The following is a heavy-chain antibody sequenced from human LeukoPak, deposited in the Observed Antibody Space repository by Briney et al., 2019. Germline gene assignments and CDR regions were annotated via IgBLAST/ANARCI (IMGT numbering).Heavy chain of an antibody. D-gene: IGHD6-13*01. J-gene: IGHJ3*02. V-gene: IGHV1-69*13. Sequence: SVKVSFKASGGTFSSYAISWVRQAPGQGLEWMGGIIPIFGTANYAQKFQGRVTITADESTSTAYMELSSLRSEDTAVYYCARVLAEAFDIWGQGTMVTVSS. CDR1: GGTFSSYA. CDR3: ARVLAEAFDI. CDR2: IIPIFGTA.